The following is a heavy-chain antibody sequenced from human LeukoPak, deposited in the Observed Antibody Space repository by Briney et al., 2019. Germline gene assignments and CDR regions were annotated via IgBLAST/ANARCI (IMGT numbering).Heavy chain of an antibody. CDR2: ISYDGSNK. CDR3: ARDKGQNYFDY. J-gene: IGHJ4*02. V-gene: IGHV3-30*19. Sequence: QPGRSLRLSCAASGFTFSSYGMHWVRQAPGKGLEWVAVISYDGSNKYYADSVKGRFTISRDNSKNTLYLQMNSLRAEDTAVYYCARDKGQNYFDYWGQGTLVTVSS. CDR1: GFTFSSYG.